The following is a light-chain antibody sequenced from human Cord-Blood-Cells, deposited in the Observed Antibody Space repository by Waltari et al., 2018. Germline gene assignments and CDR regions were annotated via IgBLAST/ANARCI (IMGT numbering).Light chain of an antibody. V-gene: IGLV2-14*01. Sequence: QSALTQPASVSGSPGQSITISCTGTSSDVGGYNYVSWYQQHPGKAPKRMIYDVSKRPSGVSKRVSGSKSGDTASLTISGLQAEDEADYYCSSYTSSSTWVFGGGTKLTVL. CDR3: SSYTSSSTWV. CDR2: DVS. J-gene: IGLJ3*02. CDR1: SSDVGGYNY.